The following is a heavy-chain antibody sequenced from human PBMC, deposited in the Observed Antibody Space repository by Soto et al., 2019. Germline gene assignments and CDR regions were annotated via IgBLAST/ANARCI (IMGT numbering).Heavy chain of an antibody. CDR3: ARSYDSGTYASFDP. CDR1: GGGFSSYA. D-gene: IGHD3-10*01. Sequence: QIQLVQSGAEVKIPGSSVKVSCKASGGGFSSYAINWVRQAPGQGLEWMGGIIPLFGTTNYAQKLQGRVTITADESTNTAYMELNSLRSEDTAMYFWARSYDSGTYASFDPWGQGTQVIVSS. V-gene: IGHV1-69*01. J-gene: IGHJ5*02. CDR2: IIPLFGTT.